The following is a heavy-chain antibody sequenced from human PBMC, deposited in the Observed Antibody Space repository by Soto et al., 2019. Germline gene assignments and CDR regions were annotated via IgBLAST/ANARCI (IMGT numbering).Heavy chain of an antibody. Sequence: QVQLVQSGAEMKKPGSSVKVSCQSSGGTFNTYAMNWVRQAPGQGPEWMGDISPMFSAANYAPKFQGRVTITADEATSTSYMQLSSLTSEDTALYFCAREVQVHTPAFVYWGQGTLVTVSS. CDR1: GGTFNTYA. CDR3: AREVQVHTPAFVY. V-gene: IGHV1-69*19. CDR2: ISPMFSAA. D-gene: IGHD3-10*01. J-gene: IGHJ4*02.